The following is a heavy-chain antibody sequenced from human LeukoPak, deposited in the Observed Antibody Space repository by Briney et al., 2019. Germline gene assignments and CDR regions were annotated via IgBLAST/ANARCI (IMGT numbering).Heavy chain of an antibody. D-gene: IGHD2-2*03. J-gene: IGHJ3*02. V-gene: IGHV3-23*01. CDR2: ISGSGGST. CDR3: AKNLDIVVVPAAYKGDAFDI. CDR1: GFTFSSYA. Sequence: GGSLRLSCAASGFTFSSYAMSWVRQAPGKGLEWVSAISGSGGSTYYADSVKGRFTISRDNSKNTLYLQMNSLRAEDTAVYYCAKNLDIVVVPAAYKGDAFDIWGQGTMVTVSS.